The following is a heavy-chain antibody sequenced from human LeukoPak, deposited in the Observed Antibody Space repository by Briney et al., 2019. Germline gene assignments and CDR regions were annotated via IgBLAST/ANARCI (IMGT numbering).Heavy chain of an antibody. Sequence: SSETLSLTCTVSGGSISSYYWSWIRQPPGKGLEWIGYIYYSGSTNYNPSLKSRVTISVDTSKNQFSLKLSSVTAADTAVYYCARSPTSSTGYGPFDYWRQGTLVTVSS. CDR1: GGSISSYY. D-gene: IGHD5-18*01. J-gene: IGHJ4*02. CDR2: IYYSGST. V-gene: IGHV4-59*01. CDR3: ARSPTSSTGYGPFDY.